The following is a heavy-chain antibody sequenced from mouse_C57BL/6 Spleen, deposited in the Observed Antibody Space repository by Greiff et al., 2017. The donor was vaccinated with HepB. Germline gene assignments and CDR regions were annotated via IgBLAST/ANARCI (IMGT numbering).Heavy chain of an antibody. V-gene: IGHV1-26*01. Sequence: VQLQQSGPELVKPGASVKISCKASGYTFTDYYMNWVKQSHGKSLEWIGDINPNNGGTSYNQKFKGKATLTVDKSSSTAYMELRSLTSEDSAVYYCARYYYYGSRGGFDYWGQGTTLTVSS. J-gene: IGHJ2*01. CDR1: GYTFTDYY. CDR2: INPNNGGT. D-gene: IGHD1-1*01. CDR3: ARYYYYGSRGGFDY.